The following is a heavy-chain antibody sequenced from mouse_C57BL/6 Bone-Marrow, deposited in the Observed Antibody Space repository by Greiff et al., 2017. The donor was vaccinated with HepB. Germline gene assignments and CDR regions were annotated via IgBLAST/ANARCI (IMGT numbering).Heavy chain of an antibody. CDR1: GYTFTRYW. Sequence: QVQLQQPGAELVRPGSSVKLSCKASGYTFTRYWLHWVKQRPIQGLEWIGNIDPSDSETHYNQKFKDKATLTVDKSSSTAYMQLSSLTSEDSSVYYFARSRAYYSNYWYFDVRCTGTTVTFSP. D-gene: IGHD2-5*01. CDR2: IDPSDSET. J-gene: IGHJ1*03. V-gene: IGHV1-52*01. CDR3: ARSRAYYSNYWYFDV.